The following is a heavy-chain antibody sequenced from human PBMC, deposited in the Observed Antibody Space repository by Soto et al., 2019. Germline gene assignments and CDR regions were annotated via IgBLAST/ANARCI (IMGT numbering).Heavy chain of an antibody. D-gene: IGHD1-26*01. CDR1: GFTFSHYG. CDR2: ISYDGSNK. Sequence: QVQLVESGGGVVQPGRSLRLSCAASGFTFSHYGIHWVRQAPGKGLEWLAVISYDGSNKHYGDSVKGRFTVSRDNSKNTRYPQMNTLRAEDTAVYFCARYSGKYQGPIDYWGQGNLVTFSS. V-gene: IGHV3-30*03. CDR3: ARYSGKYQGPIDY. J-gene: IGHJ4*02.